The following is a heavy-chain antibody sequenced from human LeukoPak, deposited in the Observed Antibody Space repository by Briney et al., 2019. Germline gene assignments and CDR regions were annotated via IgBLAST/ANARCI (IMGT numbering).Heavy chain of an antibody. CDR2: IYYSGST. Sequence: PSETLSLTCTVSGGSISSSSYYWGWIRQPPGKGLEWIGSIYYSGSTYYNPSLKSRVTISVDTSKNQFSLKLSSVTAADTAVYYCAREAPDRGGDYWGQGTLVTVSS. J-gene: IGHJ4*02. D-gene: IGHD3-22*01. CDR1: GGSISSSSYY. CDR3: AREAPDRGGDY. V-gene: IGHV4-39*07.